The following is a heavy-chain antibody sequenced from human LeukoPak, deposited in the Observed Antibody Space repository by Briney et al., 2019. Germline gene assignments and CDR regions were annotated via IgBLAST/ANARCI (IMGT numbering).Heavy chain of an antibody. Sequence: GGSLRLSCAASGFTFSNFAMTWVRQAPGKGLEWVSNIDPNGGTTNYADSVKGRFTISRDNSKNTLYLQMNSLRAEDTAVYYCAKDRHYIVVVVAAIFDYWGQGTLVTVSS. D-gene: IGHD2-15*01. CDR2: IDPNGGTT. CDR1: GFTFSNFA. V-gene: IGHV3-23*01. CDR3: AKDRHYIVVVVAAIFDY. J-gene: IGHJ4*02.